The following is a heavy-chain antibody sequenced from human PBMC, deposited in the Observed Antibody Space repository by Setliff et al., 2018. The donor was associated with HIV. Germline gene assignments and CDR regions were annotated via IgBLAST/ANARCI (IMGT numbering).Heavy chain of an antibody. J-gene: IGHJ6*03. CDR1: GFSLGDFM. Sequence: GSLRLSCTASGFSLGDFMLTWVRQAPGKGLEYIGSIYNSGSTYYNPSLKSRVTISVDTSKNQFSLKLSSVTAADTAVYYCARVMRELYYGAYYYYYMDVWGKGTTVTVSS. V-gene: IGHV4-38-2*02. D-gene: IGHD1-26*01. CDR3: ARVMRELYYGAYYYYYMDV. CDR2: IYNSGST.